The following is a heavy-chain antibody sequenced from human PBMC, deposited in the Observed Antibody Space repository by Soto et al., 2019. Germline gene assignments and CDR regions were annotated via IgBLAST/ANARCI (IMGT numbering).Heavy chain of an antibody. D-gene: IGHD3-16*01. CDR3: AAACVACGGFNYCGMDV. Sequence: QVQLQESGPGLVKPSQTLSLTCTVSGGSISSGGYYWYWIRQHPGKGLEWIGYIYYSGTTYYNPSLKSGVTLAGETCKSQFSRKLSAVTAADTAVYYCAAACVACGGFNYCGMDVWGQGATVTVSS. V-gene: IGHV4-31*03. CDR1: GGSISSGGYY. J-gene: IGHJ6*02. CDR2: IYYSGTT.